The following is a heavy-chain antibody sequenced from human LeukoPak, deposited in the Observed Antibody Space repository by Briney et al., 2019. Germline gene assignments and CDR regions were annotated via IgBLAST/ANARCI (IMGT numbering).Heavy chain of an antibody. CDR2: VDPEDGET. V-gene: IGHV1-69-2*01. J-gene: IGHJ4*02. CDR1: GYTFTDYC. CDR3: AKGPSGSYSY. D-gene: IGHD1-26*01. Sequence: ASVKLSCTASGYTFTDYCMHWVQQAPGKGLEWMGRVDPEDGETIYAEKFQGRVTITADTSTDTAYMEPRSLRSEDTAVYYCAKGPSGSYSYWGQGTLVTVSS.